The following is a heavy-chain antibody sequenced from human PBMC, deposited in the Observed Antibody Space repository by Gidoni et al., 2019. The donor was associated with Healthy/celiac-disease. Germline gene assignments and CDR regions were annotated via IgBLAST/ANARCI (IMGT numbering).Heavy chain of an antibody. Sequence: QVQLQQWGAGLLKPSETLSLTCAVYGGSFSGYYWSWIRQPPGKGLEWIGEINHRGSTNYNPSLKSRVTISVDTSKNQFSLKLSSVTAADTAVYYCARDSRLGYCSGGSCENWFDPWGQGTLVTVSS. CDR3: ARDSRLGYCSGGSCENWFDP. J-gene: IGHJ5*02. D-gene: IGHD2-15*01. CDR2: INHRGST. CDR1: GGSFSGYY. V-gene: IGHV4-34*01.